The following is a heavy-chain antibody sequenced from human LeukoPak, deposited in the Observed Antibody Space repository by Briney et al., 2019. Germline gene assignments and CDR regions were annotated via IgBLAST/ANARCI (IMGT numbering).Heavy chain of an antibody. D-gene: IGHD3-9*01. CDR2: VSGRDDST. Sequence: PGASLRLSCAASGFTFSNYAMYWVRQAPGKGLEWVSAVSGRDDSTYYADSVKGRFTTSRDTSKNTLYLQMNSLRAEDTAVYYCAKWGDYDILTGYYDPDYWGQGTLVTVSS. V-gene: IGHV3-23*01. CDR3: AKWGDYDILTGYYDPDY. J-gene: IGHJ4*02. CDR1: GFTFSNYA.